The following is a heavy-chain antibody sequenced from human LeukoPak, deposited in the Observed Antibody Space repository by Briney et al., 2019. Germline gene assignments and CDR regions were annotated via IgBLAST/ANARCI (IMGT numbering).Heavy chain of an antibody. Sequence: GGSLRLSCATSGFTFTSYAMGWVRQAPGKGLEWVGFIRSKTYGGTTEYAASVKGRFTISRDDSKSIAYLQLNSLKSEDTAVYYCTRGRQTDHWGQGTLVTVSS. CDR3: TRGRQTDH. J-gene: IGHJ5*02. CDR1: GFTFTSYA. CDR2: IRSKTYGGTT. V-gene: IGHV3-49*04.